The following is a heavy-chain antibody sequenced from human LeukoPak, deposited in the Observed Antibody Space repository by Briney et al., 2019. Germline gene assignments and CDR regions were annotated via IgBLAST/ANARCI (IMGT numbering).Heavy chain of an antibody. CDR2: ISASGDNT. D-gene: IGHD3-10*01. J-gene: IGHJ4*02. CDR1: GFTFSSHA. V-gene: IGHV3-23*01. Sequence: LSGGSLRLSCVASGFTFSSHAMSWVRHAPGKGLEWVSAISASGDNTYYADSVKGRFTISRDNSKNTLYLQMNSLRAEDTAAYYCARGITMIRGVISPALDYWGQGTLVTVSS. CDR3: ARGITMIRGVISPALDY.